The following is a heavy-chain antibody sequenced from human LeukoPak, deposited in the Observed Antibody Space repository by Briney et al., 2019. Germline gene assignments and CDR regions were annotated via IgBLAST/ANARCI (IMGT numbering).Heavy chain of an antibody. V-gene: IGHV3-30*18. J-gene: IGHJ6*02. CDR1: GVTFSSYG. CDR2: ISYDGSNK. D-gene: IGHD1-1*01. CDR3: AKDRTIV. Sequence: PGGSLRLSCAASGVTFSSYGMHWVRQAPGKGLEWVAVISYDGSNKYYADSVKGRFTISRDNSKNTLYLQMNSLRAEDTAVYYCAKDRTIVWGQGTTVTVSS.